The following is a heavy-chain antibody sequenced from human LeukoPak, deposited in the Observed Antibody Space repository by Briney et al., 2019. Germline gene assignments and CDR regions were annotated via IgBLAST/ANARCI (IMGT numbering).Heavy chain of an antibody. CDR1: GFTFSSYG. Sequence: LRLSCAASGFTFSSYGMHWIRQHPGKGLEWIGYIYYSGSTYYNPSLKSRVTISVDTSKNQFSLKLSSVTAANTAVYYCARYDSSEGFDYWGQGTLVTVSS. V-gene: IGHV4-31*02. J-gene: IGHJ4*02. CDR2: IYYSGST. CDR3: ARYDSSEGFDY. D-gene: IGHD3-22*01.